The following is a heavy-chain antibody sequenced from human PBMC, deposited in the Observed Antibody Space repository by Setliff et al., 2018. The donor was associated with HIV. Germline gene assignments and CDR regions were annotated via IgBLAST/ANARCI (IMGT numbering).Heavy chain of an antibody. CDR2: IYHSGST. V-gene: IGHV4-4*02. CDR3: AGERVVASFDI. CDR1: GGSISSSNW. D-gene: IGHD2-15*01. J-gene: IGHJ3*02. Sequence: TSETLSLTCAVSGGSISSSNWWGWVRQPPGKGLGWIGEIYHSGSTNYNPSLKSRVTIAVDKSKNQCSLKLSSVTAADTAGYDCAGERVVASFDIWGQGTMVTVSS.